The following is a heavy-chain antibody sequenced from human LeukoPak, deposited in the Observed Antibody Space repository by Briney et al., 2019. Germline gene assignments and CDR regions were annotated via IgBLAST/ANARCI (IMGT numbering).Heavy chain of an antibody. CDR1: GGSISSYY. Sequence: PSETLSLTCTVSGGSISSYYWSWIRQPPGKGLEWIGYIYYSGSTNYNPSLKSRVTISVDTSKNQFSLKLSSVTAADTAVYYCARVSRGVVVVAATVSWYFDLWGRGTLVTVFS. CDR2: IYYSGST. D-gene: IGHD2-15*01. V-gene: IGHV4-59*08. CDR3: ARVSRGVVVVAATVSWYFDL. J-gene: IGHJ2*01.